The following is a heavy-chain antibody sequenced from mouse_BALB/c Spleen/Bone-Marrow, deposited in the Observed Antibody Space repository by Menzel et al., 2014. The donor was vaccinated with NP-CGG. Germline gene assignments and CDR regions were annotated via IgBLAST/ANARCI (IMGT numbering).Heavy chain of an antibody. J-gene: IGHJ3*01. Sequence: VQLQQSGAELVRPGASVKLSCKALGYTFTDYEMHWVKQTPVHGLEWIGTIHPGSGGAAYNQKFKGKATLTADKSSSTAYMELSSLTSEDAAVYYCTREGLRGGGFAYWGQGTLVTVSA. CDR2: IHPGSGGA. D-gene: IGHD2-4*01. CDR3: TREGLRGGGFAY. V-gene: IGHV1-15*01. CDR1: GYTFTDYE.